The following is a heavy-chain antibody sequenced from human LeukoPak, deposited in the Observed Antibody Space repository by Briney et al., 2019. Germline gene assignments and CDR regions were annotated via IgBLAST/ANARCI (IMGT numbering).Heavy chain of an antibody. CDR3: ARVGSKNWFDP. CDR1: GGSISSYY. J-gene: IGHJ5*02. Sequence: SETLSLTCTVSGGSISSYYWSWIRQPPGKGLEWIGYIYYSGSTNYNPSLKSRVTISVDTSKNQFFLKLSSVTAADTAVYYCARVGSKNWFDPWGQGTLVTVSS. CDR2: IYYSGST. V-gene: IGHV4-59*12.